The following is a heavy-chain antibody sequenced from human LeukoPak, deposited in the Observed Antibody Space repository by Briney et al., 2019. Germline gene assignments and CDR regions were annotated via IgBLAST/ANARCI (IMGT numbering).Heavy chain of an antibody. V-gene: IGHV1-18*01. CDR2: ISAYNGNT. Sequence: GASVKVSCKASGYTFTSYGISWVRQAPGQGLEWMGWISAYNGNTNYAQKLQGRVTMTTDTSTSTAYMELRSLRSDDTAVYYCARGYYYDSSGSLGLDYWGQGTLVTVSS. CDR3: ARGYYYDSSGSLGLDY. D-gene: IGHD3-22*01. J-gene: IGHJ4*02. CDR1: GYTFTSYG.